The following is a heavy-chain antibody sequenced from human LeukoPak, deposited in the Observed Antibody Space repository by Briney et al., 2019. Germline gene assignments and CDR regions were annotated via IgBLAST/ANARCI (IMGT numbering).Heavy chain of an antibody. CDR2: INSDGSST. CDR3: VQYYYDSSGYPGLLNAFDI. J-gene: IGHJ3*02. CDR1: GFTFSSYR. Sequence: GGSLRLSCAASGFTFSSYRMHWVRQAPGKGLVWVSRINSDGSSTSYADSVKGRFTISRDNAKNTLYLQMNSLRAEDTAVYYCVQYYYDSSGYPGLLNAFDIWGQGTMVTVSS. V-gene: IGHV3-74*01. D-gene: IGHD3-22*01.